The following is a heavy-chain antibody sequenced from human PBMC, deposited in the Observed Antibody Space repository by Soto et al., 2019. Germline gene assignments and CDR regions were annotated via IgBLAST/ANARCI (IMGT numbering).Heavy chain of an antibody. V-gene: IGHV1-69*13. CDR3: AIDWYDFWGCDSGSGGMDV. CDR1: GGTFSSYA. D-gene: IGHD3-3*01. CDR2: IIPIFGTA. Sequence: SVKVSCKASGGTFSSYAISWVRQAPGRGLEWMGGIIPIFGTANYAQKFQGRVTITADESTSTAYMELSSLRSEDTAVYYCAIDWYDFWGCDSGSGGMDVWGQGTTLTVSS. J-gene: IGHJ6*01.